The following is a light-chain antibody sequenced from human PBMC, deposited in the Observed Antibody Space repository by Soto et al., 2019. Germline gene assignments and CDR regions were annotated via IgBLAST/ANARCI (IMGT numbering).Light chain of an antibody. CDR3: QQYNNWPPDRT. CDR2: GVS. Sequence: EIVMTQSPATLSVSPGERATLSCRASQSVSSNLAWYQQKPGQAPRLLIYGVSTRATGIPARFSGSGSGTEFTHTISSLQSEDFAIYFCQQYNNWPPDRTFGQGTKVEIK. CDR1: QSVSSN. V-gene: IGKV3-15*01. J-gene: IGKJ1*01.